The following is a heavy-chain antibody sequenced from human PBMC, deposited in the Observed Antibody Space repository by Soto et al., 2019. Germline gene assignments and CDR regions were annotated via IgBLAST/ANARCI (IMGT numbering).Heavy chain of an antibody. D-gene: IGHD6-19*01. Sequence: QVQLVESGGGVVQPGRSLRLSCAASGFTFSSYGMHWVRQAPGKGLEWVAVISYDGSNKYYADSVKGRFTISRDNSKNTLYLQMNSLRAEDTAVYYCAKPVESSGWLYGMDVWGQGTTVTVSS. J-gene: IGHJ6*02. CDR2: ISYDGSNK. CDR3: AKPVESSGWLYGMDV. V-gene: IGHV3-30*18. CDR1: GFTFSSYG.